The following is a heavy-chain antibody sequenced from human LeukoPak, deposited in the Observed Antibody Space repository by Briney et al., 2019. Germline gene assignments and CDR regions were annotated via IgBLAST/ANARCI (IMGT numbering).Heavy chain of an antibody. D-gene: IGHD2-15*01. CDR1: GFTFSSYA. J-gene: IGHJ4*02. V-gene: IGHV3-23*01. CDR3: ANRGHISGLYYFDY. CDR2: ISDSGVST. Sequence: GGSLRLSCAASGFTFSSYAMSWVRQAPGKGLEWVSTISDSGVSTYYADSVKGRFTISRDNSKNTLYLQRNSLRAEDTAVYYCANRGHISGLYYFDYWGRGTLVTVSS.